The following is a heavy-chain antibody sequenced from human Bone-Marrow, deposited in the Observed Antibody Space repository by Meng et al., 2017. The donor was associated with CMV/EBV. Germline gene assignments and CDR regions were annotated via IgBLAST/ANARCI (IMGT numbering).Heavy chain of an antibody. CDR2: INHNSCGT. J-gene: IGHJ4*02. D-gene: IGHD6-13*01. V-gene: IGHV1-2*02. CDR1: GYTFTGYY. CDR3: VRERHVTEQQRGTESFDY. Sequence: ASVKVSCKASGYTFTGYYMHWVRQAPGQGLEWMGWINHNSCGTNYAQKFQGRVTMTRETSMSTAYMELSRLRPDDTAVYYCVRERHVTEQQRGTESFDYWGQGTLVTVSS.